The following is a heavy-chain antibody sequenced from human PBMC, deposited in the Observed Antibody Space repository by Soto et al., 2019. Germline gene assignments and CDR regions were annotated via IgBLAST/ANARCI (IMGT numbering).Heavy chain of an antibody. V-gene: IGHV1-69*06. J-gene: IGHJ6*02. CDR1: GGTFSTYA. Sequence: SVKVSCKASGGTFSTYAISWVRQAPGQGLEWMGGIIPIFATPSYAQKFQGRVTITADKSTSTAYMELSSLRSEDTAVYYCAREGPVAGNYGMDVWGQGTKVTVSS. CDR2: IIPIFATP. D-gene: IGHD6-19*01. CDR3: AREGPVAGNYGMDV.